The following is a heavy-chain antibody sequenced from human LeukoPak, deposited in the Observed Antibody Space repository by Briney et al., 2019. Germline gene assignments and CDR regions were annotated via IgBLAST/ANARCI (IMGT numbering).Heavy chain of an antibody. D-gene: IGHD5-18*01. V-gene: IGHV3-11*01. CDR3: ARVSSAMVTYFDY. J-gene: IGHJ4*02. CDR2: ISSSGSTI. CDR1: GFTFSDYY. Sequence: GGSLRLSCAASGFTFSDYYMSWIRQAPGKGLEWVSYISSSGSTIYYADSVKGRFTISRDNAKNSLYLQMNSLRAEDTAVYYCARVSSAMVTYFDYWGQGTLVTVSS.